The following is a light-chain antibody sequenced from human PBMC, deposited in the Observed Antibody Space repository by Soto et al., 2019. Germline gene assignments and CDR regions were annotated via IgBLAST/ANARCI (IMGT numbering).Light chain of an antibody. J-gene: IGKJ1*01. CDR3: QQYNSYPT. CDR1: QSISSW. V-gene: IGKV1-5*03. CDR2: KAS. Sequence: DIQMTQSPSTLSASVGDRVTITCRASQSISSWLAWYQQKPWKAPKLLIYKASSLESGVQSRFSGSGSGTEFTLTISSLQPDDFATYYCQQYNSYPTFGQGNKVEIK.